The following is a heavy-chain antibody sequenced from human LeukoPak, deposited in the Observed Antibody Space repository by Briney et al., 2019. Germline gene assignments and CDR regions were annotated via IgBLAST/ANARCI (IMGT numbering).Heavy chain of an antibody. V-gene: IGHV4-39*01. Sequence: SETLSLTCTVSGGSISSSSYYWGWIRQPPGKGLEWIGSIYYSGSTYYNPSLKSRVTVSVDTSKNQFSLKLSSVTAADTAVYYCARHHKYGPTAAHFDYWGREPWSPSPQ. CDR1: GGSISSSSYY. D-gene: IGHD2-2*01. J-gene: IGHJ4*02. CDR2: IYYSGST. CDR3: ARHHKYGPTAAHFDY.